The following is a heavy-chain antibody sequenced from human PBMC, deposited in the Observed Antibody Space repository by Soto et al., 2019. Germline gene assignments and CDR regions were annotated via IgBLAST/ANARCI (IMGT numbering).Heavy chain of an antibody. D-gene: IGHD3-10*01. Sequence: QVQLQESGPGLVKPSETLSLSCTVSGGSISSYYWSWFRQSPGKRMEWIGYVHHSWGSSYNPSLQRLFPISLDTSKSQFSLKVTSVTATDTAVYYCARQGFGPLHGLVDVWGQGTTVTVSS. V-gene: IGHV4-59*08. CDR3: ARQGFGPLHGLVDV. CDR1: GGSISSYY. CDR2: VHHSWGS. J-gene: IGHJ6*02.